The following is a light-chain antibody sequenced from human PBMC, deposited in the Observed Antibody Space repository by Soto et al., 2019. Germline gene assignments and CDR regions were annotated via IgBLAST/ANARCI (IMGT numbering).Light chain of an antibody. V-gene: IGKV1-17*03. CDR3: LQHNTYPLS. J-gene: IGKJ4*01. Sequence: DIQMTQSPSAMSASVGDRVTITCRASQAIGHYLAWFHQRPGKVPKRLIYGASTLQSGVPSRFSGSGSGTEFTLTISSLQPEDFGTYYCLQHNTYPLSFGGGTKVE. CDR2: GAS. CDR1: QAIGHY.